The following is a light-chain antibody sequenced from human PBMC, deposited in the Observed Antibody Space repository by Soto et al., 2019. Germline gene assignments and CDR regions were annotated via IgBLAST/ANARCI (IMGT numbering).Light chain of an antibody. CDR2: GAT. Sequence: DIQLTQSPSFLSASIGDRVTITCRASHDITNFLAWYRQKPGEHPKLLISGATALQSGVPRRFSGSGSGTDFTLTIGSLQPEDVATYYCQQFLSAPLTFGQGTRLEIK. CDR3: QQFLSAPLT. J-gene: IGKJ5*01. V-gene: IGKV1-27*01. CDR1: HDITNF.